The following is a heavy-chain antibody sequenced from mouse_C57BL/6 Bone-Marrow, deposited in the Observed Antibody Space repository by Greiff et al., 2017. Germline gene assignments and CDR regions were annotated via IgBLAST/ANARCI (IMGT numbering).Heavy chain of an antibody. CDR3: AREDGYGPDD. CDR1: GYTFTDYY. V-gene: IGHV1-26*01. J-gene: IGHJ2*01. Sequence: EVQLQQSGPELVKPGASVKISCKASGYTFTDYYMNWVKQSHGKSLEWIGDLNPNNGGTSYNQKCKGKATLTVDKSSSTAYMELRSLTSEDSAVYYCAREDGYGPDDWGQGTTLTVSS. D-gene: IGHD2-2*01. CDR2: LNPNNGGT.